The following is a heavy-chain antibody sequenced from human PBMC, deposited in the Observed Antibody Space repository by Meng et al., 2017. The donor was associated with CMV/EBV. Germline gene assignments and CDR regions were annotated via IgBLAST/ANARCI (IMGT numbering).Heavy chain of an antibody. CDR3: ARGGSNYDLVWFDP. Sequence: GESLKISCAASGFTFSSYWMSWVRQAPGKGLEWVANIKQDGSEKYYVDSVKGRFTISRDNAKNSLYLQMNSLRAEDTAVYYCARGGSNYDLVWFDPWGQGTTVTVSS. J-gene: IGHJ5*02. D-gene: IGHD4-11*01. CDR1: GFTFSSYW. CDR2: IKQDGSEK. V-gene: IGHV3-7*04.